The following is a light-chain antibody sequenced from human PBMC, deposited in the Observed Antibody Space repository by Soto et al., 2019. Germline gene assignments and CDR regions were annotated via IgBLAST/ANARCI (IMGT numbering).Light chain of an antibody. CDR1: SRDVGGYNY. V-gene: IGLV2-8*01. CDR3: SSYAGSTNLV. J-gene: IGLJ2*01. CDR2: EVN. Sequence: QSALTQPPSASGSPGQSVAISCTGTSRDVGGYNYVSWYQQSPGKAPKLMIYEVNKRPSGVPDRFSGSKSGNSASLTISGLQAEDESDYYCSSYAGSTNLVFGGGTKLTVL.